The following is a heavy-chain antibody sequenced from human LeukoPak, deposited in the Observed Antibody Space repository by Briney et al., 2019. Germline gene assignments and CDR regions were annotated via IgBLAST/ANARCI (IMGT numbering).Heavy chain of an antibody. Sequence: GGSLRLSCAASGFTFSSYAMSWVRQAPGKGLEWVSAISGSGGSTYYADSVKGRFTIFSDNSKTTLYLQMSSLGAEDTAVYYCARATYDSSGYYRYYFDYWGQGTLVTVSS. V-gene: IGHV3-23*01. D-gene: IGHD3-22*01. J-gene: IGHJ4*02. CDR1: GFTFSSYA. CDR2: ISGSGGST. CDR3: ARATYDSSGYYRYYFDY.